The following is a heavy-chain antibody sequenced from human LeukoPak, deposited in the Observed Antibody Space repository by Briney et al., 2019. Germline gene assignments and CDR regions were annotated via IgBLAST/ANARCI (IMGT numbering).Heavy chain of an antibody. CDR2: IYFSGDT. J-gene: IGHJ4*02. D-gene: IGHD3-22*01. CDR1: GDSISSGGHY. V-gene: IGHV4-39*07. Sequence: SETQSLTCTVSGDSISSGGHYWGWIRQTPGKRLEWIGNIYFSGDTSYNPSLKSRLTMSVDTSKNHLFLNLDSVTAADTAVYYCARDSGFWLYWGQGTLVTVSS. CDR3: ARDSGFWLY.